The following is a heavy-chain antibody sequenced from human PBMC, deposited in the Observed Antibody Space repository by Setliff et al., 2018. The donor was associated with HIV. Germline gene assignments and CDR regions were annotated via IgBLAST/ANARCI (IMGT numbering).Heavy chain of an antibody. CDR3: ARAKSIKTTLVRLWPRFDL. CDR1: TESLTRYD. V-gene: IGHV4-34*01. Sequence: SETLSLTCAVYTESLTRYDWAWIRQSPEKGLEWIGEIDDSGSIIYNPSLQSRVTMSVDTSKNQFSLKVRSLTAADTGLYYCARAKSIKTTLVRLWPRFDLWGQGTQVTVPQ. CDR2: IDDSGSI. J-gene: IGHJ5*02. D-gene: IGHD3-10*01.